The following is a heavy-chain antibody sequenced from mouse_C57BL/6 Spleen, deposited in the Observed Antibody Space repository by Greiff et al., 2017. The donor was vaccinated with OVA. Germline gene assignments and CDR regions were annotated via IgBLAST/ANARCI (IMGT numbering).Heavy chain of an antibody. D-gene: IGHD1-1*01. J-gene: IGHJ1*03. CDR3: TRRGTTVVASDWYFDV. CDR2: LDPETGGT. V-gene: IGHV1-15*01. CDR1: GYTFTDYE. Sequence: VQLQQSGAELVRPGASVTLSCKASGYTFTDYEMHWVKQTPVHGLEWIGALDPETGGTAYNQKFKGKAILTADKSSSTAYMELLSLTSEDSAVYYCTRRGTTVVASDWYFDVWGTGTTVTVSS.